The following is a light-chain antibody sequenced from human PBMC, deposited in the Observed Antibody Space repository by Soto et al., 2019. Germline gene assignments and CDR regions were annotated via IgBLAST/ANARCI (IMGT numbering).Light chain of an antibody. CDR2: GAS. CDR1: QSVSSSY. J-gene: IGKJ1*01. Sequence: EIVLTQSPGTLSLSPGERATLSCRASQSVSSSYLAWYQQKPGQAPRLLIYGASSRATGVPDRFSGSGSGTDFTLTISRLEPEDVAVFYCQQYATSPWTFGQGTNVEIK. V-gene: IGKV3-20*01. CDR3: QQYATSPWT.